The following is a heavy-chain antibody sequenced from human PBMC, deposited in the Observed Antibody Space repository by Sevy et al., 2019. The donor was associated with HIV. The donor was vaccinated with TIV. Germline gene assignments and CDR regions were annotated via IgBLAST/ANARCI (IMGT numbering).Heavy chain of an antibody. Sequence: GGSLRLSCTASGFTFSSFGIHWVRQAPGKGLEWVALMWYDGNNKYYADSVKGRFTISRDSSKNTPYLQMNNLRAEDTAVYYCARGPSLMGAGAAGYLDYWGQGTLVTVSS. J-gene: IGHJ4*02. CDR2: MWYDGNNK. CDR3: ARGPSLMGAGAAGYLDY. D-gene: IGHD3-16*01. CDR1: GFTFSSFG. V-gene: IGHV3-33*01.